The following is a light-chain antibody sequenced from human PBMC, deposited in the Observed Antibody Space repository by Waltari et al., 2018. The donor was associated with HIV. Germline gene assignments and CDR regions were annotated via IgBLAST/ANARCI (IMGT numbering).Light chain of an antibody. Sequence: DIQMTQSPSSLSASVGDRITITCRTSQNIGKDLNWYQQKPGTAPKVLIFAASSLHSGVPSRFSGSGSGTDFTLTISSLQPEDFATYYCLQANSFPYTFGQGTKLEIK. J-gene: IGKJ2*01. V-gene: IGKV1-39*01. CDR2: AAS. CDR1: QNIGKD. CDR3: LQANSFPYT.